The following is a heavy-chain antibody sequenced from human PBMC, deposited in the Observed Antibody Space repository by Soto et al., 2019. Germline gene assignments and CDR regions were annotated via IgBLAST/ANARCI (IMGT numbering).Heavy chain of an antibody. Sequence: ETLSLTCSVSGGSVSGGSYQWTWIRQAPGKGLEWIGYVHFSGGTNYNPSLESRVTISIDTSRDQFSLKLTSLTAADTAVYFCARDNMATFDYHYYGMDVWGQGTTVTVSS. D-gene: IGHD5-12*01. CDR3: ARDNMATFDYHYYGMDV. J-gene: IGHJ6*02. V-gene: IGHV4-61*01. CDR1: GGSVSGGSYQ. CDR2: VHFSGGT.